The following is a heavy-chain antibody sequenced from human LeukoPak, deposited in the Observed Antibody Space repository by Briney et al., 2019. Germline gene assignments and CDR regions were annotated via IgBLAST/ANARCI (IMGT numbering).Heavy chain of an antibody. Sequence: SETLSLTCTVSGGSISSGGHYWSWIRQHPGKGLEWIGYIYYSGSTYYNPSLKSRVTISVDTSKNQFSLKLSSVTAADTAVYYCARQWLRRFDPWGQGTLVTVSS. D-gene: IGHD5-12*01. CDR3: ARQWLRRFDP. CDR2: IYYSGST. CDR1: GGSISSGGHY. J-gene: IGHJ5*02. V-gene: IGHV4-31*03.